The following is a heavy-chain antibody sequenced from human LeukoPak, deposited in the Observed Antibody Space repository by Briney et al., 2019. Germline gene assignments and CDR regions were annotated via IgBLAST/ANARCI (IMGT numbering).Heavy chain of an antibody. CDR1: GFTFSNAW. CDR2: IKSKTDGGTT. Sequence: GGSLRLSCAASGFTFSNAWMSWVRQAPGKGLEWVGRIKSKTDGGTTDYAAPAKGRFTISRDDSKNTLYLQMNSLKTEDTAVYYCTTDGYDYVWGSYRQVDYWGQGTLVTVSS. D-gene: IGHD3-16*02. J-gene: IGHJ4*02. CDR3: TTDGYDYVWGSYRQVDY. V-gene: IGHV3-15*01.